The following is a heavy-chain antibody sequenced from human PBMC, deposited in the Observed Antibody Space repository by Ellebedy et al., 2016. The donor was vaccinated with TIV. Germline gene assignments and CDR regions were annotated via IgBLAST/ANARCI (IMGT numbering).Heavy chain of an antibody. CDR2: ISGGGGST. Sequence: GESLKISCAASAFTFSSFAMTWVRQAPGKGLEWVSGISGGGGSTYYADSVKGRFTISRDNSKNTLYLQMNSLRAEDTAVYYCAGDHVGDGYNRAFDIWGQGTMVTVSS. V-gene: IGHV3-23*01. CDR1: AFTFSSFA. CDR3: AGDHVGDGYNRAFDI. D-gene: IGHD5-24*01. J-gene: IGHJ3*02.